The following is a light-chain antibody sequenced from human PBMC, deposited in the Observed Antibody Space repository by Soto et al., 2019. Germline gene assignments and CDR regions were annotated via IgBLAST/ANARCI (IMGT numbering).Light chain of an antibody. CDR3: QQYNSYLYT. J-gene: IGKJ2*01. CDR2: DAS. V-gene: IGKV1-17*01. CDR1: HFIRND. Sequence: DIQTPQYTSALSASVVARFTITFLASHFIRNDLGWYQQKPGKAPKLLIYDASSLESGVPSRFSGSGSGTEFTLTISSLQPDDFATYYCQQYNSYLYTVGQGTKVDIK.